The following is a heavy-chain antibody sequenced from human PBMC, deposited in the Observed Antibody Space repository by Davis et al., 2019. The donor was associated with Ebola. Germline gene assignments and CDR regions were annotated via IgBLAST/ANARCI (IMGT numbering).Heavy chain of an antibody. J-gene: IGHJ3*02. CDR2: IYYSGST. V-gene: IGHV4-30-4*01. CDR3: AGRVGNAFDI. D-gene: IGHD3-10*01. Sequence: LRLSCTVSGGSISSGDYYWSWIRQPPGKGLEWIGYIYYSGSTYYNPSLKSRVTISVDTSKNQFPLKLSSVTAADTAVFFCAGRVGNAFDIWGQGTMVTVSS. CDR1: GGSISSGDYY.